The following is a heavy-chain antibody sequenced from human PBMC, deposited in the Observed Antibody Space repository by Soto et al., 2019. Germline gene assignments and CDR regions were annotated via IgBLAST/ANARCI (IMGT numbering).Heavy chain of an antibody. Sequence: SLTCNVSGGSISSYYWSWIRQPPGKGLEWIGYIYYSGSTNYNPSLNSQVTISVDTSKNQFSLNVISVTAADTAVYYCRRSSRYSTDVWGQGTTVTVSS. CDR2: IYYSGST. CDR3: RRSSRYSTDV. J-gene: IGHJ6*02. D-gene: IGHD6-13*01. CDR1: GGSISSYY. V-gene: IGHV4-59*08.